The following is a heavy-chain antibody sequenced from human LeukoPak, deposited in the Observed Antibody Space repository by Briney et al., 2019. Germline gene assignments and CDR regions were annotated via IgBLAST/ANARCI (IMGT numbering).Heavy chain of an antibody. CDR3: ARQGSSTWFDP. V-gene: IGHV4-39*01. D-gene: IGHD2-2*01. CDR1: GGSITNSNYY. Sequence: SETLSLTCIVSGGSITNSNYYWGWIRQPPGKGLEWIGSIYYSGSTYYNPSLKSRVTISVYTSKKQFALKVSSVTATDTAVYFCARQGSSTWFDPWGQGTLVTVSS. J-gene: IGHJ5*02. CDR2: IYYSGST.